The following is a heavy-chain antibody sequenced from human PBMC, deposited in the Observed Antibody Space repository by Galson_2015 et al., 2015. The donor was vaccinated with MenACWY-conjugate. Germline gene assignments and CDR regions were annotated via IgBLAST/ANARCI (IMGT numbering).Heavy chain of an antibody. CDR1: GGSISSYY. D-gene: IGHD6-19*01. Sequence: ETLSLTCPVSGGSISSYYWSWLRQPPGKGLEWIGHIYYRGSTNYNPSLKSRVTISVDTSTNQVSLKLSSVTATDTAVYYCARQVDGGHPNWFDPWGQGTLVTVSS. J-gene: IGHJ5*02. CDR2: IYYRGST. CDR3: ARQVDGGHPNWFDP. V-gene: IGHV4-59*08.